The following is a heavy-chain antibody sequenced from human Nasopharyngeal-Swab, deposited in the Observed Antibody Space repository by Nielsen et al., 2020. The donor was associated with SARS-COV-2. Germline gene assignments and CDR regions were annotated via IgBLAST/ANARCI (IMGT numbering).Heavy chain of an antibody. D-gene: IGHD6-25*01. V-gene: IGHV4-34*01. CDR3: AGHPADFDY. Sequence: SETLSLTCAVYGGSLSDYHWSWIRQPPGKGLEWIGEMKPSGITNYNPSLKSRVAISIDTSKNKFFLNLRSVTAADTAVYYCAGHPADFDYWGQGTLVTVSS. CDR1: GGSLSDYH. J-gene: IGHJ4*02. CDR2: MKPSGIT.